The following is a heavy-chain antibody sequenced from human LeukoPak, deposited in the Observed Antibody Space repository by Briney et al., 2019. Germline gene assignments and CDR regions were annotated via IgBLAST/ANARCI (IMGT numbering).Heavy chain of an antibody. Sequence: GGSLRLSCAASGFTFSSYAMHWVRQAPGKGLEWVAVISYDGSNKYYADSVKGRFTISRDNSKNTLYLQMNSLRAEDTAVYYCARDSPIYYGSGSYANWFDPWGQGTLVTVSS. CDR1: GFTFSSYA. D-gene: IGHD3-10*01. V-gene: IGHV3-30*04. CDR3: ARDSPIYYGSGSYANWFDP. CDR2: ISYDGSNK. J-gene: IGHJ5*02.